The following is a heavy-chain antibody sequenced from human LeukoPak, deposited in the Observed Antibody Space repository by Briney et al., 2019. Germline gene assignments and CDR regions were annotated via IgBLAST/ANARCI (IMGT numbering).Heavy chain of an antibody. Sequence: SETLSLTCSVSGYSISSGYYWGWIRQSPGKGLEWIGSMYHSGTTYYNPSLKSRVTISVDTSKNQFSLKLSSVTAADTAVYYCARASYDYVWGSYRYTPNFDYWGQGTLVTVSS. CDR3: ARASYDYVWGSYRYTPNFDY. V-gene: IGHV4-38-2*02. CDR2: MYHSGTT. D-gene: IGHD3-16*02. J-gene: IGHJ4*02. CDR1: GYSISSGYY.